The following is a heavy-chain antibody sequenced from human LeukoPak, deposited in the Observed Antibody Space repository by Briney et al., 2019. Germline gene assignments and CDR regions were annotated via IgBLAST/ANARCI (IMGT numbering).Heavy chain of an antibody. J-gene: IGHJ4*02. CDR3: ARDAPMTYDYVWGSYRVNYFDY. D-gene: IGHD3-16*02. CDR1: GDSISSSNYY. Sequence: KASETLSLTCTVSGDSISSSNYYWGWIRQAPGKGLEWIGRIYYSGSTYYNPSLESRVTISVDTSKNQLSLKLSSVTAADTAVYYCARDAPMTYDYVWGSYRVNYFDYWGQGTLVTVSS. CDR2: IYYSGST. V-gene: IGHV4-39*07.